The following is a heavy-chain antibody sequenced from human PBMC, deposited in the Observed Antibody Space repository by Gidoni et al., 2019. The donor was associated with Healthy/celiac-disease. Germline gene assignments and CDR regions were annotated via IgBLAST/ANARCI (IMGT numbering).Heavy chain of an antibody. J-gene: IGHJ4*02. Sequence: QVQLVESGGGVVQPGRSLRLSCAASGFTFSSYALHWVRQAPGKGLEWVAVIWYDGSNKYYADSVKGRFTISRDNSKNTLYLQMNSLRAEDTAVYYCARGWLEDFDYWGQGTLVTVSS. D-gene: IGHD2-15*01. V-gene: IGHV3-33*08. CDR3: ARGWLEDFDY. CDR1: GFTFSSYA. CDR2: IWYDGSNK.